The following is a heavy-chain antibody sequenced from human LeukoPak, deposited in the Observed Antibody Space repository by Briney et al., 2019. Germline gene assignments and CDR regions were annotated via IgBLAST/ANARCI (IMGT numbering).Heavy chain of an antibody. J-gene: IGHJ1*01. V-gene: IGHV3-30*18. CDR1: GFTFSSYG. D-gene: IGHD2-21*01. CDR2: ISYDGSNK. CDR3: AKIKGCGGDCSEYFQH. Sequence: GGSLRLSCAASGFTFSSYGMHWVRQAPGKGLEWVAVISYDGSNKYYADSVKGRFTISRDNSKNTQYLQMNSLRAEDTAVYYCAKIKGCGGDCSEYFQHWGQGTLVTVSS.